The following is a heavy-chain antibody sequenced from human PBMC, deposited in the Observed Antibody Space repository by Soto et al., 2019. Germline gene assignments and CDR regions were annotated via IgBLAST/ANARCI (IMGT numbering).Heavy chain of an antibody. Sequence: QVQLQESGPGLLKPSQTLSLTCTVSDVSTSSGGSYWTWIRQHPGKGLEWIGYIYYSGNTSYSPTLKSRVTKSLVTSKNKFSLKLTSVTAADLDVYYCARGAADYGDAFDIWGQGTMVTVSS. CDR2: IYYSGNT. V-gene: IGHV4-31*03. CDR3: ARGAADYGDAFDI. CDR1: DVSTSSGGSY. D-gene: IGHD4-17*01. J-gene: IGHJ3*02.